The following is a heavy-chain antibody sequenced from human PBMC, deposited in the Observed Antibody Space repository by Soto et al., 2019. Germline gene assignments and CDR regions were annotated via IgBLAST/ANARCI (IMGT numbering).Heavy chain of an antibody. Sequence: GESLRLSCAASGFTFSSYGMHWVRQAPGKGLEWVAVISYDGSNKYYADSVKGRFTISRDNSKNTLYLQMNSLRAEDTAVYYCAKDQRIVGATWYYYGMDVWGQGTTVTVSS. D-gene: IGHD1-26*01. CDR2: ISYDGSNK. CDR3: AKDQRIVGATWYYYGMDV. V-gene: IGHV3-30*18. CDR1: GFTFSSYG. J-gene: IGHJ6*02.